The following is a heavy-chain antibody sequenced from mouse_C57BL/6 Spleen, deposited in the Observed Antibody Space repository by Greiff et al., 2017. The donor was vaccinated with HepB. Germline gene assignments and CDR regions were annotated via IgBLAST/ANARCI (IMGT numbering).Heavy chain of an antibody. CDR2: IRSKSNNYAT. CDR3: VGEEIDCYYFDY. V-gene: IGHV10-1*01. Sequence: VQLVESGGGLVQPKGSLKLSCAASGFSFNTYAMNWVRQAPGKGLEWVARIRSKSNNYATYYADSVKDRFTISRDDSESMLYLQMNNLKTEDTAMYYCVGEEIDCYYFDYWGQGTTLTVSS. J-gene: IGHJ2*01. D-gene: IGHD5-1-1*01. CDR1: GFSFNTYA.